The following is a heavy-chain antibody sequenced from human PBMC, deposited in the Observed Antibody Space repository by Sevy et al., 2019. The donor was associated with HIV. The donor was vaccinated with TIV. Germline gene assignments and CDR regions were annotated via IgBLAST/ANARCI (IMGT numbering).Heavy chain of an antibody. CDR2: IIPIFGTA. Sequence: ASVKVSCKASGGTYSSYAISWVRPAPRQGLEWMGGIIPIFGTANYAQKFQGRVTITADESTSTAYMELSSLRSEDTAVYYCARAGEELVHDAFDIWGQGTMVTVSS. CDR3: ARAGEELVHDAFDI. D-gene: IGHD6-6*01. J-gene: IGHJ3*02. V-gene: IGHV1-69*13. CDR1: GGTYSSYA.